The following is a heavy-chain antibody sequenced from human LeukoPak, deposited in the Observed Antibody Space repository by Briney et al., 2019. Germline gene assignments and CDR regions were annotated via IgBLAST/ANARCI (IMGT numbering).Heavy chain of an antibody. CDR2: INHSGST. D-gene: IGHD6-13*01. CDR3: ARRRLSSSWYRLGFDY. J-gene: IGHJ4*02. CDR1: GGSFSGYY. Sequence: PSETLSLTCAVYGGSFSGYYWSWIRQPPGKGLEWIGEINHSGSTNYNPSLKSRVTISVDTSKNQFSLKLSSVTAADTAVYYCARRRLSSSWYRLGFDYWGQGTLVTVSS. V-gene: IGHV4-34*01.